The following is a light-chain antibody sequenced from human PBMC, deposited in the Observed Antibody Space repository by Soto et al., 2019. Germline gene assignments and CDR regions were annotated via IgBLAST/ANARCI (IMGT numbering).Light chain of an antibody. J-gene: IGKJ4*01. CDR1: QSVSSIY. V-gene: IGKV3-20*01. CDR3: QQYGSSALT. Sequence: EIVLTQSPGTLSLSPGERATLSCRASQSVSSIYLAWYQQKPGQAPRLLIYGASSRPTGIPDRFSGSGSGTDFTLTISRLEPEDCAVYYCQQYGSSALTFGGGTKVDIK. CDR2: GAS.